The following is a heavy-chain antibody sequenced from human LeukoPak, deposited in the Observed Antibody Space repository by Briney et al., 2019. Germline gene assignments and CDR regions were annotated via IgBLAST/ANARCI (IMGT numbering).Heavy chain of an antibody. CDR1: GYTFTSYG. J-gene: IGHJ4*02. V-gene: IGHV1-18*01. CDR3: AKLGYCSSTSCYAPDY. CDR2: ISAYNGNT. D-gene: IGHD2-2*01. Sequence: GASVKVSYKASGYTFTSYGISWVRQAPGQGLEWMGWISAYNGNTNYAQKLQGRVTMTTDTSTSTAYMELRSLRSDDTAVYYCAKLGYCSSTSCYAPDYWGQGTLVTVSS.